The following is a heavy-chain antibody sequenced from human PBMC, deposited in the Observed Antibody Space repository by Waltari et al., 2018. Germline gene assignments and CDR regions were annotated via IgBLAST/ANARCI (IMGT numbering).Heavy chain of an antibody. J-gene: IGHJ6*02. CDR1: GGSISSYY. CDR3: ARDLYGDYGLYYGMDV. V-gene: IGHV4-59*01. Sequence: QVQLQESGPGLVKHSETLSLTCPVSGGSISSYYWSWIRQPPGKGLEWIGYIYYSGSTNYNPSLKSRVTISVDTSKNQFSLKLSSVTAADTAVYYCARDLYGDYGLYYGMDVWGQGTTVTVSS. CDR2: IYYSGST. D-gene: IGHD4-17*01.